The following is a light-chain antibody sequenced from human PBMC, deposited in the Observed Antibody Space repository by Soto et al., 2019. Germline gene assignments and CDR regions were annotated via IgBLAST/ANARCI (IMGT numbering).Light chain of an antibody. CDR3: SSYTSRSTLV. CDR2: EVS. V-gene: IGLV2-8*01. Sequence: QSALTQSPSASGSPGQSVTISCTGTSSDVGGHNYVSWYQHHPGKAPKLIIYEVSKRPSGVPDRFSGSKSANTASLTVSGLQAEDEAFYYCSSYTSRSTLVFGTGTKLTVL. J-gene: IGLJ1*01. CDR1: SSDVGGHNY.